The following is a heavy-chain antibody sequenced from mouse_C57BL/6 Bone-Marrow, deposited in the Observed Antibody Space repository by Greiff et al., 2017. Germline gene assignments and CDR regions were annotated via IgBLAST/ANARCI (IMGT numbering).Heavy chain of an antibody. CDR2: ISGGGGNT. D-gene: IGHD2-1*01. Sequence: EVQLVESGGGLVKPGGSLKLSCAASGFTFSSYTMSWVRQTPGKRLEWVATISGGGGNTYYPDSVKGRFTISRDNAKNTLYLQMRSLGSEDTALYYCARHLHGAMDYWGQGTSVTVSS. V-gene: IGHV5-9*01. CDR1: GFTFSSYT. CDR3: ARHLHGAMDY. J-gene: IGHJ4*01.